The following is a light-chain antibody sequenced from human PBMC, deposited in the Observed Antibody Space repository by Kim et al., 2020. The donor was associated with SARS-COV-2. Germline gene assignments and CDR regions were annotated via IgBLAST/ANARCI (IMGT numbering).Light chain of an antibody. V-gene: IGKV3-15*01. Sequence: IVMTQSPATLSVSPGERVTLSCRASQSVRNNLAWYQQRPGQAPRLLLYGASTRATGISARFSGSGSGTEFTLTIRSLQSEDLAVYYCQQYNDWPLLSFGRGTKVDIK. CDR2: GAS. J-gene: IGKJ4*01. CDR3: QQYNDWPLLS. CDR1: QSVRNN.